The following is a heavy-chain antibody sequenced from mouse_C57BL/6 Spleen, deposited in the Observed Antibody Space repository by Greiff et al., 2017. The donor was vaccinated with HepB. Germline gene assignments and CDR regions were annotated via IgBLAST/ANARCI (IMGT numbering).Heavy chain of an antibody. CDR3: ARDLLYGRGYYFDY. V-gene: IGHV5-4*01. CDR2: ISDGGSYT. Sequence: EVQRVESGGGLVKPGGSLKLSCAASGFTFSSYAMSWVRQTPEKRLEWVATISDGGSYTYYPDNVKGRFTISRDNAKNNLYLQMSHLKSEDTAMYYCARDLLYGRGYYFDYWGQGTTLTVSS. D-gene: IGHD1-1*01. CDR1: GFTFSSYA. J-gene: IGHJ2*01.